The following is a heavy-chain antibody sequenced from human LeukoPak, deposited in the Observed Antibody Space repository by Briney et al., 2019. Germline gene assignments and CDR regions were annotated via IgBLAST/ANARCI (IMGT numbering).Heavy chain of an antibody. CDR2: ISGSGGST. CDR1: GFTFSSYA. J-gene: IGHJ4*02. CDR3: AKDAYDFWSGPLIDY. Sequence: PGGSLRLSCAASGFTFSSYAMSWVRQSPGKGLEWVSAISGSGGSTYYADSVKGRFTISRDNSNNTLYLQMNSLRAEDTAVYYCAKDAYDFWSGPLIDYWGQGTLVTVSS. V-gene: IGHV3-23*01. D-gene: IGHD3-3*01.